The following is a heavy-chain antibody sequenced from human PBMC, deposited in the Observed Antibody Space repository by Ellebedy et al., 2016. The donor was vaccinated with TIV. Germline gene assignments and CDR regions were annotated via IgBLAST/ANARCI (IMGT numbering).Heavy chain of an antibody. CDR2: IYYSGST. Sequence: GSLRLSCTVSGGSISSYYWSWIRQPPGKGLEWIGYIYYSGSTNYNPSLKSRVTISVDTSKNQFSLKLSSVTAADTAVYYCARAEGGAAAGTLFDPWGQGTLVTVSS. J-gene: IGHJ5*02. CDR3: ARAEGGAAAGTLFDP. D-gene: IGHD6-13*01. V-gene: IGHV4-59*01. CDR1: GGSISSYY.